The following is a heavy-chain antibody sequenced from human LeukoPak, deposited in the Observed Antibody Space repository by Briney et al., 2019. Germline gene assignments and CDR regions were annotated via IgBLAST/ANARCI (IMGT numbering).Heavy chain of an antibody. CDR1: GYTFTSYH. Sequence: GASVKVSCKTSGYTFTSYHMHWVRQAPGQGLEWVGILKSSGDTTVYAQKFQGRVTVTRDTSTSTVYMELSSLSSEDTALYYCVREEAHTYNFDSWGPGTLVTVSS. J-gene: IGHJ4*02. D-gene: IGHD5-18*01. V-gene: IGHV1-46*01. CDR2: LKSSGDTT. CDR3: VREEAHTYNFDS.